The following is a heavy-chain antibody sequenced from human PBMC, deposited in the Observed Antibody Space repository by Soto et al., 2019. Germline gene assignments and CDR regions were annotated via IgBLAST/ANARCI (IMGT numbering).Heavy chain of an antibody. Sequence: QVQLQESGPGLVKPSETLSLTCTVSGGSLNSGVYYWTWIRQYPVKGLEWIGNIYYNGITNYIPSIQSLDARSVYTFTNHFSLQLDSVTAAATAVYYCTRTEYSWDGLLIVRTCFDPWGQGIQVTVS. V-gene: IGHV4-31*01. D-gene: IGHD1-1*01. CDR2: IYYNGIT. CDR3: TRTEYSWDGLLIVRTCFDP. CDR1: GGSLNSGVYY. J-gene: IGHJ5*02.